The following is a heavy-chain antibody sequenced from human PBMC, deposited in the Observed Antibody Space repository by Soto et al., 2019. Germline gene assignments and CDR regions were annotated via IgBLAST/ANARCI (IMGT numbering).Heavy chain of an antibody. V-gene: IGHV3-30-3*01. J-gene: IGHJ4*02. Sequence: QVPLVESGGGVVQPGRSLRLSCAASGFTFSSYAMHWVRQAPGKGLEWVAVISYDGSNKYYADSVKGRFTISRDNSKNTLYLQMNSLRAEDTAVYYCARDVSPGGDYWGQGTLVTVSS. CDR3: ARDVSPGGDY. CDR1: GFTFSSYA. CDR2: ISYDGSNK. D-gene: IGHD2-15*01.